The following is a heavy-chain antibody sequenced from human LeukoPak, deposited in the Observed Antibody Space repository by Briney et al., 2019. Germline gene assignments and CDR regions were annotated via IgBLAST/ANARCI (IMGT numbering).Heavy chain of an antibody. V-gene: IGHV3-30*18. J-gene: IGHJ5*02. CDR3: AKGRYCSGGSCPDGWFGP. CDR1: GFTFSSYG. D-gene: IGHD2-15*01. CDR2: ISYDGGEK. Sequence: GGSLRLSCAASGFTFSSYGMHWVRQAPGKGLEWVAVISYDGGEKYYADSVKGRFTISRDDSKNTLYLQMNSLGAEDTAVYYCAKGRYCSGGSCPDGWFGPWGQGTLVTVSS.